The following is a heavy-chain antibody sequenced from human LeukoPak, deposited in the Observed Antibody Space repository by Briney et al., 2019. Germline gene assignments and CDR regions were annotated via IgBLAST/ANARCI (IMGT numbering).Heavy chain of an antibody. CDR1: GGSISSGDYY. CDR2: IYYSGST. CDR3: GRDALAAAGTGAFHI. D-gene: IGHD6-13*01. J-gene: IGHJ3*02. V-gene: IGHV4-30-4*01. Sequence: SQTLSLTCTVSGGSISSGDYYWSWIRQPPGKGLEWIGYIYYSGSTYYNPSLKSRVTISVDTSKNQFSLKLSSVTAADTAVYYCGRDALAAAGTGAFHIWGQGTMVTVSS.